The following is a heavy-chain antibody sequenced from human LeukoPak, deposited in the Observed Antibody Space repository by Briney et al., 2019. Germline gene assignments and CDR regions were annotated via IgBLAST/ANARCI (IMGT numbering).Heavy chain of an antibody. CDR1: GGSISSSSYY. D-gene: IGHD6-19*01. V-gene: IGHV4-39*07. Sequence: SETLSLTCTVSGGSISSSSYYWGWIRQPPGKGLEWIGSIYYSGSTYYNPPLKSRVTISVDTSKNQFSLKLSSVTAADTAVYYCARAIIAVADNWFDPWGQGTLVTVSS. CDR2: IYYSGST. J-gene: IGHJ5*02. CDR3: ARAIIAVADNWFDP.